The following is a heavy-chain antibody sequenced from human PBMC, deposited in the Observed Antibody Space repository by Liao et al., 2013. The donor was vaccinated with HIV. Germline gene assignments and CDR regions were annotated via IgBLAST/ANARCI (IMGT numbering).Heavy chain of an antibody. D-gene: IGHD3-22*01. V-gene: IGHV4-30-2*01. CDR1: GASISSAGDS. J-gene: IGHJ5*02. Sequence: QVQLQESGPGLVKPSQTLSLTCAVSGASISSAGDSWSWIRQPPGKGLEWIGYIYHSGSTYYNPSLKSRVTISIDRSKNQFSLRLSSVTAADTAVYYCARDGSGYPNWFDPGAREPWSPSPQ. CDR3: ARDGSGYPNWFDP. CDR2: IYHSGST.